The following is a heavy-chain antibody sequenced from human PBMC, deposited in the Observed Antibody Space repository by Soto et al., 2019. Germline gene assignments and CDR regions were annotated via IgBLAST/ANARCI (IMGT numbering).Heavy chain of an antibody. CDR3: ASAPVGDIVVVGAAPHY. Sequence: QVQLVQSGAEVKKPGSSVKVSCKSSGGTFSSYAISWVRQAPVQGLEWMGGIIPIFGTANYAQKFQGRVTINADEATSTAYMELSSLKSEDTAVYYCASAPVGDIVVVGAAPHYWGQGTLVTVSS. D-gene: IGHD2-15*01. CDR2: IIPIFGTA. CDR1: GGTFSSYA. J-gene: IGHJ4*02. V-gene: IGHV1-69*01.